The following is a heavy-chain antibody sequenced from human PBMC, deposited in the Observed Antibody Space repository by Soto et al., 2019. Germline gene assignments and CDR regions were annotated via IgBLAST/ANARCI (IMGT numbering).Heavy chain of an antibody. CDR2: MNPNSGNT. D-gene: IGHD3-10*01. J-gene: IGHJ5*02. V-gene: IGHV1-8*01. Sequence: QVQLVQSGAEVKKPGASVKVSCKASGYTFPSYDINWVRQATGQGLEWMGWMNPNSGNTGYAQKFQGRVTMTRNTSISTAYMERSSMSAEDTAVYYCAREHYGNSAWFDPWGQGTLVTVS. CDR3: AREHYGNSAWFDP. CDR1: GYTFPSYD.